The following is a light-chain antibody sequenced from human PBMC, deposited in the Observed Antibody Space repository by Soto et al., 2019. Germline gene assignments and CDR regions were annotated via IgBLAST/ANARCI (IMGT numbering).Light chain of an antibody. V-gene: IGLV2-23*01. CDR3: CSSAGTTYV. J-gene: IGLJ1*01. Sequence: QSALTQPASVSGSPGQSITISCTGTSSDVVSFDVVSWYQQHPGKAPTLIIYAGNRRPSGVSTRFSGSQSDNTPSLTISGLQAEDEADYYCCSSAGTTYVFGSGTKVTVL. CDR2: AGN. CDR1: SSDVVSFDV.